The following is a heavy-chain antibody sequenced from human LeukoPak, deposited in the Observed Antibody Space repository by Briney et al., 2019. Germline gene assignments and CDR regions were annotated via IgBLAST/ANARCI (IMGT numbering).Heavy chain of an antibody. V-gene: IGHV1-69*04. D-gene: IGHD3-9*01. CDR1: GGTFSSYA. CDR3: ARARRAISLFYYFDY. J-gene: IGHJ4*02. Sequence: ASVKVSCKASGGTFSSYAISWVRQAPGQGLEWMGRIIPILGIANYAQKFQGRVTITADKSTSTAYMELSSLRSEDTAVYYCARARRAISLFYYFDYWGQGTLVTVSS. CDR2: IIPILGIA.